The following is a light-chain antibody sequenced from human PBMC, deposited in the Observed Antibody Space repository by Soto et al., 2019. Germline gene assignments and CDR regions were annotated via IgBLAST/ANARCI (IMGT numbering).Light chain of an antibody. J-gene: IGKJ1*01. V-gene: IGKV1-27*01. CDR2: AAS. Sequence: DIQMTQSPSSLSASVGDRVIITCRASQGIDNYLAWYQQRPGKVPKLLIYAASTLQSGVPSRFSGSGSGTEFTLTISRLEPEDFAVDYCQQYGSSPPTFGQGTKVDIK. CDR3: QQYGSSPPT. CDR1: QGIDNY.